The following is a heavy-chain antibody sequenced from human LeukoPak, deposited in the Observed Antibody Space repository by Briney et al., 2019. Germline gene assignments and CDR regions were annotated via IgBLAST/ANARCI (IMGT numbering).Heavy chain of an antibody. CDR1: GFTFSSYS. J-gene: IGHJ4*02. CDR2: IGLSGGSI. Sequence: GGSLRLSCATSGFTFSSYSMNWVRQTPGKGLEWVSSIGLSGGSIFYADSVKGRFSISRDNAKNSLYLQMNSLRAEDTAVYYCARDLSSSWYYFDYWGQGTLVTVSS. CDR3: ARDLSSSWYYFDY. V-gene: IGHV3-21*01. D-gene: IGHD6-13*01.